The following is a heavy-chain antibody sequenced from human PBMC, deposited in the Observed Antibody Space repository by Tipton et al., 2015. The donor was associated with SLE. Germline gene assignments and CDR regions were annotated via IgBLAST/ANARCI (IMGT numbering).Heavy chain of an antibody. D-gene: IGHD3-16*01. Sequence: QLVQSGAEVKKPGTSVKVSCKASGFTFSRSAMQWVRQARGQRLEWIGWIVVGSGSTYYAQKFQERVTITRDMSASTAYMELSSLRSEDTAVYYCAATYITSAGDHWGQGTLVTVSS. CDR1: GFTFSRSA. CDR2: IVVGSGST. CDR3: AATYITSAGDH. V-gene: IGHV1-58*02. J-gene: IGHJ4*02.